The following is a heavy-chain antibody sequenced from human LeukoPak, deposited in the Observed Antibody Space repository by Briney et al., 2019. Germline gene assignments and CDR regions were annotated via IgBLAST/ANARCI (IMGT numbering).Heavy chain of an antibody. V-gene: IGHV3-7*01. J-gene: IGHJ4*02. CDR1: GFTFSVNW. CDR3: AKLLGTATTYDS. Sequence: GGSLTLSCEASGFTFSVNWMSWVRQAPGKGLEWVASINPDGSQKLYVDSVKGRFTISRDNTKGSLYLQMNSLGAEDTAMYYCAKLLGTATTYDSWGQGTRVTVSS. D-gene: IGHD5-24*01. CDR2: INPDGSQK.